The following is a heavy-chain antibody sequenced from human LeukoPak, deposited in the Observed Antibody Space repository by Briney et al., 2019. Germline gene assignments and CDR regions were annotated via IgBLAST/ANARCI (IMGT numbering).Heavy chain of an antibody. CDR3: AKGLYYDFWSGYSPAMDV. J-gene: IGHJ6*04. Sequence: GGSLRLSCAASGFTFSSYAMSWVRQAPGKGLEWVSAISGSGGSTYYADSVKGRFTISRDNSKNTLYLQMNSLRAEDTAVYYCAKGLYYDFWSGYSPAMDVWGKGTTVTVSS. CDR2: ISGSGGST. V-gene: IGHV3-23*01. D-gene: IGHD3-3*01. CDR1: GFTFSSYA.